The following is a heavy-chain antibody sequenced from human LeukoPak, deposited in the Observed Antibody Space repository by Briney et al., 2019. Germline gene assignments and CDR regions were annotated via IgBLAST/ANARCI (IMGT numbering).Heavy chain of an antibody. J-gene: IGHJ4*02. CDR3: AKDREGLGSGYDLEYFDY. Sequence: GGSLRLSCATSGFTFSSYFMAWVRQAPGKGLEWVSSINVSGTGSYYAGSVKGRFTISRDNSKNTPFLQMNSLRAEDTAVYYCAKDREGLGSGYDLEYFDYWGQGTLVTVSS. V-gene: IGHV3-23*01. CDR1: GFTFSSYF. CDR2: INVSGTGS. D-gene: IGHD5-12*01.